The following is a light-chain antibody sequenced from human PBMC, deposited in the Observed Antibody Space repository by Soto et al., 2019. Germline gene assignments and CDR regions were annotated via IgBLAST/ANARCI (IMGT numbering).Light chain of an antibody. CDR2: EIN. CDR3: SSYAGSKNLV. J-gene: IGLJ2*01. CDR1: SSDVGGYNF. V-gene: IGLV2-8*01. Sequence: QSALTQPPSASGSPGQSVTISCTGTSSDVGGYNFVSWYQQHPGTAPKLIIYEINNRPSGVPDRFSASKSDNPASLTVSGFQAEDEADYYSSSYAGSKNLVFGGGTQLTVL.